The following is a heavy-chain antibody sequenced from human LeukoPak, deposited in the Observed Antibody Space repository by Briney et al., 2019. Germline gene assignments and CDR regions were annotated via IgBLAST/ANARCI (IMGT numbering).Heavy chain of an antibody. CDR2: ISASGDVT. V-gene: IGHV3-23*01. Sequence: GGSLRLSCAASEFTFSKFPMGWVRQAPGRGLEWVSAISASGDVTFHADSVRGRFTISRDNSKNTLYLQMNSLRAEDTAVYYCAKDTPDNSGSYRDFDYWGQGTLVTVSS. CDR3: AKDTPDNSGSYRDFDY. CDR1: EFTFSKFP. D-gene: IGHD1-26*01. J-gene: IGHJ4*02.